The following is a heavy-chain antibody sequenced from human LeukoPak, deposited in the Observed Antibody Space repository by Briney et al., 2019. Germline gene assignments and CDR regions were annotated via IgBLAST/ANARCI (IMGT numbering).Heavy chain of an antibody. V-gene: IGHV4-59*08. D-gene: IGHD1-7*01. CDR1: GGSISSCY. CDR3: ARSGLTGTWWFDP. Sequence: SETLSLTCTVSGGSISSCYWSWIRQPPGKGLQWIGYIYYSGSTNYNPSLTSRVTISVDTSKNHFSLKLSSVTAADTAVYYCARSGLTGTWWFDPWGQGTLVTVSS. J-gene: IGHJ5*02. CDR2: IYYSGST.